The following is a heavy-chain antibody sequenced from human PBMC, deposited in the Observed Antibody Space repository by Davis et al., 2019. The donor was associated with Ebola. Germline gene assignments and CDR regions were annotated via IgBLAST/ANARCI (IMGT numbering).Heavy chain of an antibody. J-gene: IGHJ4*02. CDR3: HGDGYNFAQ. V-gene: IGHV3-49*04. D-gene: IGHD5-24*01. CDR2: IRSKAYGGTT. CDR1: GFTFSGYD. Sequence: GESLKISCATSGFTFSGYDMSWVRQAPGKGLEWVGFIRSKAYGGTTEYVASVKDRFIISRDDSKSIAYLQMNSLKTEDTAVYYCHGDGYNFAQWGQGTLVTVSS.